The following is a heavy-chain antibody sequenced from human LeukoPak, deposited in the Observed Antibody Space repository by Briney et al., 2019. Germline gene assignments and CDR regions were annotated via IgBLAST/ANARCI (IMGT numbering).Heavy chain of an antibody. J-gene: IGHJ4*02. D-gene: IGHD3-10*01. CDR2: IYSGST. Sequence: PSETLSLTCTVSGGSVSSSTYYWGWIRQPPGKELEWIGTIYSGSTYYNPSLKSRVTISVDTSKNQFSLKLSSVTAADTAVYYCARTRYYYNSRSYGAPYYFDYWGQGTLVTVSS. CDR3: ARTRYYYNSRSYGAPYYFDY. V-gene: IGHV4-39*01. CDR1: GGSVSSSTYY.